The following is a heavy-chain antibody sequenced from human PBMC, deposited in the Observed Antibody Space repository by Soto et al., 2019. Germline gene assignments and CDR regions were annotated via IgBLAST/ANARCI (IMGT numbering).Heavy chain of an antibody. D-gene: IGHD2-15*01. Sequence: SVKVSCKASGGTFSSYAISWVRQAPGQGLEWMGGIIPIFGTANYAQKFQGRVTITADESTSTAYMELSSLRSEDTAVYYCARVQAANYYYYGMDVWGQGTTVTVSS. CDR2: IIPIFGTA. J-gene: IGHJ6*02. CDR3: ARVQAANYYYYGMDV. V-gene: IGHV1-69*13. CDR1: GGTFSSYA.